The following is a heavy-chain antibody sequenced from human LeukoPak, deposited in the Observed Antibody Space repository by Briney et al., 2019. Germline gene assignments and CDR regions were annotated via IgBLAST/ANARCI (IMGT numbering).Heavy chain of an antibody. CDR3: VRQPDSARYGFDY. J-gene: IGHJ4*02. V-gene: IGHV3-13*01. D-gene: IGHD1-14*01. CDR1: GFTFDNND. CDR2: TGSAGYT. Sequence: PGGSLRLSCEVSGFTFDNNDVHWVRQTTGKGPEWVSATGSAGYTYYADSVRGRFTITRDNAKQSLYLQMNSLRVEDTAVYHCVRQPDSARYGFDYWGRGTQVTVSS.